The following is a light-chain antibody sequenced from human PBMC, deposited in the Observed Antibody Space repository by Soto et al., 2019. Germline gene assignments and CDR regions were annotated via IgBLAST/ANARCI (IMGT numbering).Light chain of an antibody. Sequence: QSALTQPASVSGSPGQSITIPCTGTSSDIGGYDHVSWYQQHPGKAPKLMVYDVSNRPSGVSDRFSGSKSANTASLTISGLQAEDEVGYYCKSYTARGSLYVFGTGTKLTVL. CDR3: KSYTARGSLYV. CDR1: SSDIGGYDH. J-gene: IGLJ1*01. V-gene: IGLV2-14*01. CDR2: DVS.